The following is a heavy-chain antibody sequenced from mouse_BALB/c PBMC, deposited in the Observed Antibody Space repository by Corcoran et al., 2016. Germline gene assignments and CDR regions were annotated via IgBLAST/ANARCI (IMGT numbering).Heavy chain of an antibody. CDR1: GFNIKDTY. Sequence: EVQLQQSGAELVKPGASVKLSCTASGFNIKDTYMHWVKQRPEQGLEWIGRIDPANGNTKYDPKFQGKATITADTSANTAYRQLSSLTSEDTAVYYCALGFAYWGQGTLVTVSA. CDR3: ALGFAY. V-gene: IGHV14-3*02. J-gene: IGHJ3*01. D-gene: IGHD4-1*01. CDR2: IDPANGNT.